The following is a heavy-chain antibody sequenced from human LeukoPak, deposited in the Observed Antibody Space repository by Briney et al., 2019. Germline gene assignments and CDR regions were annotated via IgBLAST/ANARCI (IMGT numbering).Heavy chain of an antibody. CDR3: ARVSGSYSLYYYMDV. CDR2: ISYDRSNK. J-gene: IGHJ6*03. Sequence: GRSLRLSCAASGFTFSSYAMHWVRQAPGKGLEWVAVISYDRSNKYYADSVKGRFTISRDNSKNTLYLQMNRLRAEDTAVYYCARVSGSYSLYYYMDVWGKGTTVTVSS. V-gene: IGHV3-30*04. D-gene: IGHD1-26*01. CDR1: GFTFSSYA.